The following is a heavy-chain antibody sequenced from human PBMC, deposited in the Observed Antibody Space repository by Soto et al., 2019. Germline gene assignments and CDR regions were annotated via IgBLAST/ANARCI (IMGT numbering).Heavy chain of an antibody. D-gene: IGHD3-22*01. CDR2: ISYDGSNK. CDR3: ARWSQGSYDSSGYYFLY. V-gene: IGHV3-30-3*01. Sequence: PGGSLRLSCAASGFTFSSYAMHWVRQAPGKGLEWVAVISYDGSNKYYADSVKGRFTISRDNSKNTLYLQMNSLRAEDTAVYYCARWSQGSYDSSGYYFLYWGQGTLVTVSS. J-gene: IGHJ4*02. CDR1: GFTFSSYA.